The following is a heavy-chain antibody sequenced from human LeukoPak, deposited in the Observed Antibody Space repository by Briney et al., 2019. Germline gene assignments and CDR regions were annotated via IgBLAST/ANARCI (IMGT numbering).Heavy chain of an antibody. CDR1: GGSISSGSYY. J-gene: IGHJ6*03. CDR3: ARDRSNPPNYYSYYYMDV. V-gene: IGHV4-61*02. D-gene: IGHD4-11*01. CDR2: IFTTGST. Sequence: SETLSLTCTASGGSISSGSYYWSWIRQPAGKGLEWIGRIFTTGSTNYNPSLKSRVTISVDSSKNQFSLKLSSVTAADTAVYYCARDRSNPPNYYSYYYMDVWGKGTTVTVSS.